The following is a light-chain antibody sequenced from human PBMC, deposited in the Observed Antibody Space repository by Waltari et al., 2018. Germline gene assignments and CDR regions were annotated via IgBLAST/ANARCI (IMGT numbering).Light chain of an antibody. CDR2: TSN. J-gene: IGLJ2*01. Sequence: QSVLTQPPSASGTPGQRVAVSCSGSTSNIGSSYVYWYQQLPGTAPKLLIFTSNQRPSGVPDRFSGSKSGTSASLAISGLHSEDEGVYFCAAWDDRLSAVVCGGGTQLTVL. CDR1: TSNIGSSY. CDR3: AAWDDRLSAVV. V-gene: IGLV1-47*01.